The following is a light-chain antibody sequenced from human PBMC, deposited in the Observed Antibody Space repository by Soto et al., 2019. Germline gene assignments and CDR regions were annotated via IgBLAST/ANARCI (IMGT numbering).Light chain of an antibody. CDR2: DVT. CDR3: SSYRRGSTYV. V-gene: IGLV2-14*03. J-gene: IGLJ1*01. CDR1: SSDVGGYNY. Sequence: VLTQPASVSGAPGESLTVSCTGTSSDVGGYNYVSWYQQHPGKAPRLMIYDVTNRPSGVSDRFSGSKSGNTASLTISGLQAEDEADYYCSSYRRGSTYVFGTGTRSPS.